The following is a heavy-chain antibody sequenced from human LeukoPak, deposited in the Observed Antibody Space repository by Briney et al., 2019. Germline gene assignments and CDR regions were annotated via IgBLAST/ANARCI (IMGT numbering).Heavy chain of an antibody. CDR2: IYYSGST. Sequence: PSETLSLTCTVSGGSISSGDYYWSWIRQPPGKGLEWIGYIYYSGSTYYNPSLKSRVTISVDTSKNQFSLKLSSVTAADTAVYYCARVGSSSWFVDYWGQGTLVTVSS. D-gene: IGHD6-13*01. J-gene: IGHJ4*02. V-gene: IGHV4-30-4*01. CDR1: GGSISSGDYY. CDR3: ARVGSSSWFVDY.